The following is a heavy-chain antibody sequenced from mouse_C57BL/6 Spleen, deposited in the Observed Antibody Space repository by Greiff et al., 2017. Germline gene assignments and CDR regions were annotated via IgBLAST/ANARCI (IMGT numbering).Heavy chain of an antibody. V-gene: IGHV1-15*01. CDR2: IDPETGGT. CDR3: TRKLIYYYGSSGYFDV. J-gene: IGHJ1*03. CDR1: GYTFTDYE. Sequence: QVQLQQSGAELVRPGASVTLSCKASGYTFTDYEMHWVKQTPVHGLEWIGAIDPETGGTAYNQKFKGKAILTADKSSSTAYMELRSLTSEDSAVYYCTRKLIYYYGSSGYFDVWGTGTTVTVSS. D-gene: IGHD1-1*01.